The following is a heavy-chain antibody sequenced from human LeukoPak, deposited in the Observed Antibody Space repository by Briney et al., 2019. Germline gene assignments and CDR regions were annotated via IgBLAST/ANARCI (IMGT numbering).Heavy chain of an antibody. J-gene: IGHJ4*02. CDR3: ARTSPHDYGLTRDFDY. Sequence: GESLKISCKGSGYSFTSYWISWVRQMPGKGLEWMGRIDPSDSYTNYSPSFQGHVTISVDKSISTAYLQWSSLKASDTAMYYCARTSPHDYGLTRDFDYWGQGTLVTVSS. V-gene: IGHV5-10-1*01. CDR1: GYSFTSYW. CDR2: IDPSDSYT. D-gene: IGHD4-17*01.